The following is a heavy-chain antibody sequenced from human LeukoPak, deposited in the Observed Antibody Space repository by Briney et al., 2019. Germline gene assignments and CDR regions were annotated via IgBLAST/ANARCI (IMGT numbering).Heavy chain of an antibody. CDR2: INPNSGGT. J-gene: IGHJ4*02. Sequence: ASVKVSCKASGYTFTGYYMHWVRQARGQGLEWMGWINPNSGGTNYAQKFQGRVTMTRDTSISTAYMELSRLRSDDTAVYYCARVPVTAMVKFDYWGQGTLVTVSS. V-gene: IGHV1-2*02. CDR3: ARVPVTAMVKFDY. D-gene: IGHD5-18*01. CDR1: GYTFTGYY.